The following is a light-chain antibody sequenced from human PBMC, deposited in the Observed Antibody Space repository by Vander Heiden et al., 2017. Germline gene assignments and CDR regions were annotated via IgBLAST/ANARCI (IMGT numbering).Light chain of an antibody. CDR3: MQATHWPYT. V-gene: IGKV2-30*01. CDR2: LIS. Sequence: DVVMTQSPLSLPVPLGKPASISCRSSQGLVNNDGGTYLNWFQQRPGLAPRRLIYLISHRDSGVPGRFRGSGSRTDFTLEITRVEAEDVGVYYCMQATHWPYTFGQGTKLEI. CDR1: QGLVNNDGGTY. J-gene: IGKJ2*01.